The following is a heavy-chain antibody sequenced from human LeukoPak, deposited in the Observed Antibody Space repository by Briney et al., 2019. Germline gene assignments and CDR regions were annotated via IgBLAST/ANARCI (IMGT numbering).Heavy chain of an antibody. CDR1: GYTFTSYY. V-gene: IGHV1-46*01. CDR2: INPSGGST. CDR3: ARAPVAAAGVALYYYYYYMDV. D-gene: IGHD6-13*01. Sequence: ASVTVSCKASGYTFTSYYMHWVRQAPGQGLEWMGIINPSGGSTSYAQKFQGRVTMTRDTSTSTVYMELSSLRSEDTAVYYCARAPVAAAGVALYYYYYYMDVWGKGTTVTISS. J-gene: IGHJ6*03.